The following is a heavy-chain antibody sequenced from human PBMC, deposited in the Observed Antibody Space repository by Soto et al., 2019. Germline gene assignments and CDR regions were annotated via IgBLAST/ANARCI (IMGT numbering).Heavy chain of an antibody. J-gene: IGHJ4*02. Sequence: EVQLLESGGGLGQPGGSLRLSCAASGFTFSSYAMSWVRQAPGKGLEWVSAISGSGGRTYYADSVRGRFTISRDNSKNTLYLQMNSLRAEDTAVYYCAKDPPLGYCSGGSCYSGTLDHWGQGTLVTVSP. CDR1: GFTFSSYA. D-gene: IGHD2-15*01. CDR2: ISGSGGRT. CDR3: AKDPPLGYCSGGSCYSGTLDH. V-gene: IGHV3-23*01.